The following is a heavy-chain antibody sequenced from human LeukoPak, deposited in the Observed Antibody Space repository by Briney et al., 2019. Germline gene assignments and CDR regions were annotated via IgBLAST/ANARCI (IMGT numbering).Heavy chain of an antibody. CDR2: ISSSSSYI. J-gene: IGHJ4*02. D-gene: IGHD2-15*01. Sequence: PGGSLRLSCGASGFTFSSYWMHWVRQAPGKGLEWVSSISSSSSYIYYADSVKGRFTISRDNAKNSLYLQMNSLRAEDTAVYYCARDLEAPYVVVGLPDYWGQGTLVTVSS. CDR3: ARDLEAPYVVVGLPDY. V-gene: IGHV3-21*01. CDR1: GFTFSSYW.